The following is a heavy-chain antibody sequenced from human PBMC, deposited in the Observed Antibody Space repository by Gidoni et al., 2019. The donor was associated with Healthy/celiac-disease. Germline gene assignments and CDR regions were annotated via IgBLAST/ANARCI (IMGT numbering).Heavy chain of an antibody. CDR3: TRPVGAGNWFDP. D-gene: IGHD1-26*01. CDR2: IRSKPNNYAT. J-gene: IGHJ5*02. Sequence: EVVLVESGGGLVQPGGSLSLSCAASGFTFSASAMHWVRQASGKGLEWVAIIRSKPNNYATAYAASVKDRFTISRDDSKNTAYLQMNSLKSDDTALYYCTRPVGAGNWFDPWGQGTLVTVSS. V-gene: IGHV3-73*02. CDR1: GFTFSASA.